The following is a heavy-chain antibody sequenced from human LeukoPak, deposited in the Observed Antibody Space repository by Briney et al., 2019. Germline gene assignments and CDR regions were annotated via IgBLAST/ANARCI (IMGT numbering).Heavy chain of an antibody. CDR1: GGSISSSSYY. CDR2: IYYSGST. J-gene: IGHJ5*02. CDR3: ARSGPHPPITMIVVVITRGPPPGWFDP. Sequence: SETLSLTCTVSGGSISSSSYYWGWIRQPPGKGLEWIGSIYYSGSTYYNPSLKSRVTISVDTSKNQFSLKLSSVTAADTAVYYCARSGPHPPITMIVVVITRGPPPGWFDPWGQGTLVTVSS. D-gene: IGHD3-22*01. V-gene: IGHV4-39*07.